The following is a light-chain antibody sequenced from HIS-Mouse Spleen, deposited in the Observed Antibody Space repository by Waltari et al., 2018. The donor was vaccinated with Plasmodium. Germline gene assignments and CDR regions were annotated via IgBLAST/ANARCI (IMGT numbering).Light chain of an antibody. CDR2: SNN. CDR3: AAWDDSLNGVV. V-gene: IGLV1-44*01. CDR1: SSNIGHNT. Sequence: QSVLTQPPSASGTPGQRVTISCSGSSSNIGHNTLNWYQQLPGTAPKLLIYSNNQRPSGVPDRFSGSKSGTSASLAISGLQSEDEADYYCAAWDDSLNGVVFGGGTKLTVL. J-gene: IGLJ2*01.